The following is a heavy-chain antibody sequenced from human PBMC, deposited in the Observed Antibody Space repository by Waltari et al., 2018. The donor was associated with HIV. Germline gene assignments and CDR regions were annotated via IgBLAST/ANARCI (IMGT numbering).Heavy chain of an antibody. J-gene: IGHJ4*02. Sequence: EVQLGESGGGLVKPGGSLGLSCEASGFTFTTAWMSWVRQAPGKGLEWVGRVKSETDGGTTDYAAPVKGRFTISRDDSKNTLHLQMNSLKTEDTAVYYCTTGDIVVVTDYWGQGTLVTVSS. CDR3: TTGDIVVVTDY. D-gene: IGHD2-21*02. V-gene: IGHV3-15*01. CDR2: VKSETDGGTT. CDR1: GFTFTTAW.